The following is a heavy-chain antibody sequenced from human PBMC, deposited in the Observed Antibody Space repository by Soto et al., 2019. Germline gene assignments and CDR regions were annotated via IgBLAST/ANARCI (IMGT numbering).Heavy chain of an antibody. CDR3: AREVRGVTSYYYGMDV. V-gene: IGHV1-2*04. Sequence: ASVKVSCKASGYTFTGYYMHWVRQAPGQGLEWMGWINPNSGGTNYAQKFQGWVTMTRDTSISTAYMELSRLRSDDTAVYYCAREVRGVTSYYYGMDVWGQGTTVTVSS. CDR2: INPNSGGT. D-gene: IGHD3-10*01. CDR1: GYTFTGYY. J-gene: IGHJ6*02.